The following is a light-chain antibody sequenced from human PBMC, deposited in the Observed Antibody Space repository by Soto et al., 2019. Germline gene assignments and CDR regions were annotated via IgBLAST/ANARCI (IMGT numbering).Light chain of an antibody. CDR2: GAS. V-gene: IGKV3-20*01. CDR1: QSVRSSY. J-gene: IGKJ4*01. Sequence: GTLSLSPGERATLSCRASQSVRSSYLAWYQQKPGQAPRLLIYGASSRATGIPDRFSGSGSGTDFTLTINRLEPEDFAVYYCQQFGSSPLTFGGGTKVDIK. CDR3: QQFGSSPLT.